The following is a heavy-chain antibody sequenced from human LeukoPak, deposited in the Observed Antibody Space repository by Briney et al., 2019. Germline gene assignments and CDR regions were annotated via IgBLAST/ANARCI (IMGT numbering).Heavy chain of an antibody. CDR2: ISYDGSNK. CDR1: GITFSSYS. Sequence: GRSLRLSCAASGITFSSYSVHWVRQAPGKGLEWLAVISYDGSNKFYADSVKGRFTISRDNSKNTLYLQMNSLRAEDTAVYYCAKDWFADCSSTICLAYHYGMDVWGQGTTVTVSS. J-gene: IGHJ6*02. D-gene: IGHD2-2*01. V-gene: IGHV3-30*18. CDR3: AKDWFADCSSTICLAYHYGMDV.